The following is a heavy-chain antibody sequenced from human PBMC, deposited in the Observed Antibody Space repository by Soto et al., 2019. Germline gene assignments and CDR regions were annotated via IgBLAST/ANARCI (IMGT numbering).Heavy chain of an antibody. Sequence: PGGSLRLSCAASGFPFRIFAMGWVRQSPGKGLEWVSTISGSGGRTYYADAVKGRFTISRDNSMDTLFLQMKSLRVEDTAIYYCAKEVSLGSTVDLGYWGQGTLVTVSS. CDR2: ISGSGGRT. J-gene: IGHJ4*02. D-gene: IGHD7-27*01. V-gene: IGHV3-23*01. CDR3: AKEVSLGSTVDLGY. CDR1: GFPFRIFA.